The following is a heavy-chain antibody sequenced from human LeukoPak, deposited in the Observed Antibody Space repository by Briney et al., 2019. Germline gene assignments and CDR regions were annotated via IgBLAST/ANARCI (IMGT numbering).Heavy chain of an antibody. CDR3: ARVMTTVVTYDAFDI. CDR2: IKQDGSEK. D-gene: IGHD4-23*01. CDR1: GFTFSNYW. Sequence: GGSLRLSCAASGFTFSNYWMSWVRQAPGRGLEWVANIKQDGSEKYSVNSVKGRFTISRDNAKNSLYLQMNSLRAEDTAVYYCARVMTTVVTYDAFDIWGQGTMVTVSS. J-gene: IGHJ3*02. V-gene: IGHV3-7*01.